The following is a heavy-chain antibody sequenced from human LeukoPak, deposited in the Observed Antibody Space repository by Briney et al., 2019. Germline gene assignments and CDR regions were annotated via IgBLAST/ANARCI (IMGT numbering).Heavy chain of an antibody. V-gene: IGHV1-2*02. CDR1: GYTFTGYY. J-gene: IGHJ4*02. CDR2: INPNTGGT. D-gene: IGHD2-15*01. CDR3: ARVLLPRKDIVVVVAATQADY. Sequence: ASVKVSCKASGYTFTGYYMHWVRQAPGQGLEWMGLINPNTGGTNYAQKLQGRVTMTTDTSTSTAYMELRSLRSDDTAVYYCARVLLPRKDIVVVVAATQADYWGQGTLVTVSS.